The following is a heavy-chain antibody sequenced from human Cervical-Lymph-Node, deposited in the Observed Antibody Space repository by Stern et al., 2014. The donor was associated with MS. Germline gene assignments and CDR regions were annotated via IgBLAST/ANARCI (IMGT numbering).Heavy chain of an antibody. J-gene: IGHJ4*02. CDR3: ARRPVFYYEITGYFSL. D-gene: IGHD3-22*01. CDR2: ILHGGRP. CDR1: GGSYSNFA. Sequence: QVQLQQWGAGLLKPSETLSLTCALYGGSYSNFAWDWIRQSPGKGLEWIGEILHGGRPNYNPSLESRVTLSVDTSDKQSSLRLNSVTAADTAIYYCARRPVFYYEITGYFSLWGQGTLVSVSS. V-gene: IGHV4-34*12.